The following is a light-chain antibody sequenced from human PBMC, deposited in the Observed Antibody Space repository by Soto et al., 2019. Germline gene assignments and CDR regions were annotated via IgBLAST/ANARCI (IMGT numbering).Light chain of an antibody. Sequence: QSVLTQPPSASGSPGQSVTITCTGASSDVGRYNYVSWYQQHPGKAPKLMIYEVTERPSGVPDRFSAYKSGNTASLTVSGLQAEDEADYYCSSYGGTYYVFGTGTKVTV. J-gene: IGLJ1*01. CDR2: EVT. CDR3: SSYGGTYYV. V-gene: IGLV2-8*01. CDR1: SSDVGRYNY.